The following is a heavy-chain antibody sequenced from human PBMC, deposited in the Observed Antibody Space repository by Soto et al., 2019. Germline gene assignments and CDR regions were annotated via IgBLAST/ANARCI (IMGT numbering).Heavy chain of an antibody. CDR1: GDSIRRGGYY. CDR2: IYHSGST. V-gene: IGHV4-31*03. J-gene: IGHJ5*02. Sequence: QVQLQESGPGLVKPSQTLSLTCTVSGDSIRRGGYYWNWIRQHPRKGLEWIGYIYHSGSTNYNPSIKSRVNKSVDTSKNQLYLELTNVTAADTAVYYCAKGGAGAYGRGLFGPWGQGILVTVSS. D-gene: IGHD2-21*01. CDR3: AKGGAGAYGRGLFGP.